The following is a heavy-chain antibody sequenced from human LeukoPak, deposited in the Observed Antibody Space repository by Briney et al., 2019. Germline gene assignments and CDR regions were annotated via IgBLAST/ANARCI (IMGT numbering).Heavy chain of an antibody. D-gene: IGHD3-22*01. CDR2: MNPNTGGT. Sequence: ASVKVSCKTSGYNFIDYYINWVRQAPGQGLEWMAWMNPNTGGTKFAQRFQGRVTMTRDTSISTAYMELSRLTSDDTAVYYCARGVSSSWFSSWLDSWGQGTLVSVSS. CDR3: ARGVSSSWFSSWLDS. J-gene: IGHJ5*01. CDR1: GYNFIDYY. V-gene: IGHV1-2*02.